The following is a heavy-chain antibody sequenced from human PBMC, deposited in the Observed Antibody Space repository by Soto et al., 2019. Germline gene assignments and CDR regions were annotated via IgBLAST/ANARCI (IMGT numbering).Heavy chain of an antibody. Sequence: GGSLRLSCAASGFTFSSYDMHWVRQATGKGLEWVSAIGTAGDTYYPGSVKGRFTISRENAKNSLYLKMNSMRAGDTAVYYCARGIAGRYYYYYYMDVWGKGTTVTVSS. D-gene: IGHD6-13*01. J-gene: IGHJ6*03. CDR3: ARGIAGRYYYYYYMDV. CDR1: GFTFSSYD. V-gene: IGHV3-13*01. CDR2: IGTAGDT.